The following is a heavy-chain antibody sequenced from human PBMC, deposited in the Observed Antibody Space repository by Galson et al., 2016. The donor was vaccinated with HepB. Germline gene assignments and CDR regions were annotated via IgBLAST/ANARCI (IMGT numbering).Heavy chain of an antibody. Sequence: QSGAEVKKPGESLKISCKGSGYNFSNYWIGWVRQMPGKGLEWMGIIYPGDSDTRNSPSFQGQVTISVDKSISTAYLQWSSLKPSDTAMYYCARLGRDCSSGSCDGATWFDPWGQGTLVTVSS. D-gene: IGHD2-15*01. CDR3: ARLGRDCSSGSCDGATWFDP. J-gene: IGHJ5*02. CDR1: GYNFSNYW. CDR2: IYPGDSDT. V-gene: IGHV5-51*01.